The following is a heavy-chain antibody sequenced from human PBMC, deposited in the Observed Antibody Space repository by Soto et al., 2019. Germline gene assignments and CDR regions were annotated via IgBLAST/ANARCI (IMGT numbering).Heavy chain of an antibody. CDR1: GGTFSSYT. V-gene: IGHV1-69*02. J-gene: IGHJ3*02. D-gene: IGHD2-15*01. Sequence: QVQLVQSGAEVKKPGSSVKVSCKASGGTFSSYTISWVRQAPGQVLEWMGRIIPIFGIANYAQKFQGRVTITAYKSTSTAYMELSSLRAEETAVYYCARAELDPQYCSGGSCSADAFDIWGQGTMVTVSS. CDR3: ARAELDPQYCSGGSCSADAFDI. CDR2: IIPIFGIA.